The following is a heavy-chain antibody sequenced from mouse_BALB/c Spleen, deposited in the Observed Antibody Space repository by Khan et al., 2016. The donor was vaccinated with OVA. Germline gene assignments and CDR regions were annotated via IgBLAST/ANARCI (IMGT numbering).Heavy chain of an antibody. CDR2: INPSTGYT. V-gene: IGHV1-7*01. D-gene: IGHD1-1*01. CDR1: GYTFTSYW. J-gene: IGHJ1*01. Sequence: QVQLKQSGAELAKPGASVKMSCKASGYTFTSYWMHWVKQRPGQGLEWIGYINPSTGYTEYNQKFKDKATLTADKSSSTAYMQLSSLTSEDSAVYYCANYYGSSWYFDVWGAGTTVTVSS. CDR3: ANYYGSSWYFDV.